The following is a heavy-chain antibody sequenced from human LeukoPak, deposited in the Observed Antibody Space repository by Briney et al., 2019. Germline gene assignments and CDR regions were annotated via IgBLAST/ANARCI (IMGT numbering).Heavy chain of an antibody. V-gene: IGHV3-30*18. J-gene: IGHJ4*02. D-gene: IGHD3-22*01. CDR1: GFSFSNYG. Sequence: GRSLRLSCAASGFSFSNYGMHWVRQAPGKGLEWLAVISSDGSNRYYVDSVKGRFTLSRDNSKNTVCLQMNSLRPEDTAVYYCAKDHVYDTSGHYYMFGYWGQGTLVTVSS. CDR3: AKDHVYDTSGHYYMFGY. CDR2: ISSDGSNR.